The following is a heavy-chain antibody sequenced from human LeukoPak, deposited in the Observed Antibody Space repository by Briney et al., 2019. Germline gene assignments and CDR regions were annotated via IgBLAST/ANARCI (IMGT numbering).Heavy chain of an antibody. CDR3: ARGEGVVIRGFFQH. Sequence: ASVRLSCKASGYTFTGYYMHWVRQAPGQGLEWMGWINPNSGGTNYAQKFQGRVTMTRDTSISTAYMELSRLRSDDTAVYYCARGEGVVIRGFFQHWGQGTLVTVSS. D-gene: IGHD3-3*01. CDR2: INPNSGGT. CDR1: GYTFTGYY. J-gene: IGHJ1*01. V-gene: IGHV1-2*02.